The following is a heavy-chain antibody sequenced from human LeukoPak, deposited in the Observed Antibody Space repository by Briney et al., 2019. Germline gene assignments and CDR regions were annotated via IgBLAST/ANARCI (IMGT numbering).Heavy chain of an antibody. CDR3: AKDAIGQYRTYYFDH. Sequence: GGSLRLSCEVSGFSFSNFAMSWVRQPAGKGLEWVSAISGSGGSTYYAGSVQRRFTISRDKSKNTLYLQMNSLRAEVTVVYYCAKDAIGQYRTYYFDHWGQGTLVPVSS. CDR1: GFSFSNFA. CDR2: ISGSGGST. D-gene: IGHD1-1*01. V-gene: IGHV3-23*01. J-gene: IGHJ4*02.